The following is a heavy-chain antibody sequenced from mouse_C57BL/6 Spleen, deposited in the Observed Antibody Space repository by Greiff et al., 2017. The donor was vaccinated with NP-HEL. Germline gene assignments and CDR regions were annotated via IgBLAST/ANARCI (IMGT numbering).Heavy chain of an antibody. CDR1: GYTFTSYW. CDR2: INPSNGGT. D-gene: IGHD4-1*02. V-gene: IGHV1-53*01. Sequence: QVQLQQSGTELVKPGASVKLSCKASGYTFTSYWMHWVKQRPGQGLEWIGNINPSNGGTNYNEKFKSKATLTVDKSSSTAYMQLSSLTSEDSAVYYCARSPTGTRYFDVWGTGTTVTVSS. CDR3: ARSPTGTRYFDV. J-gene: IGHJ1*03.